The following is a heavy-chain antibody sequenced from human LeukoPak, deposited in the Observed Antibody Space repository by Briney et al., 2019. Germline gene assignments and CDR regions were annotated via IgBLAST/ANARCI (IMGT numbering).Heavy chain of an antibody. CDR2: ISGSVGST. V-gene: IGHV3-23*01. D-gene: IGHD3-3*01. J-gene: IGHJ4*02. CDR3: ARSASIAVDFYFDY. Sequence: GGSLRLSCAASGFNFSSYAMSWVRQAPGKGLEWVSAISGSVGSTYYADSVKGRFTISRDNSKNTLYLQTNSLRAEDTAVYYCARSASIAVDFYFDYWGQGTLVTVSS. CDR1: GFNFSSYA.